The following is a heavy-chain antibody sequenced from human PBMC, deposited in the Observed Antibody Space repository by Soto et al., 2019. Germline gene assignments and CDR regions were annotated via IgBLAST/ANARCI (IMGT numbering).Heavy chain of an antibody. V-gene: IGHV3-30*18. Sequence: QVQLVESGGGVVQPGRSLRLSCAASGFTFSSYGMHWVRQAPGKGLEWVAVISYDGSNKYYADSVKGRFTISRDNSKNTLYLQMNSLRAEDTAVYYCAKDRPHRWFGESCPDYWGQGTLVTVSS. CDR2: ISYDGSNK. CDR1: GFTFSSYG. CDR3: AKDRPHRWFGESCPDY. D-gene: IGHD3-10*01. J-gene: IGHJ4*02.